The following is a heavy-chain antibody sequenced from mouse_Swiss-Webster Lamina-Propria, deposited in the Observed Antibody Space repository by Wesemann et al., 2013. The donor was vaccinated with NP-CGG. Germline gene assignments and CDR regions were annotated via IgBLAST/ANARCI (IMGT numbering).Heavy chain of an antibody. Sequence: EKFKGKATLTTDKSSSTAYMQLSRLTSEDSAVYFCARSITTVSFDYWGQGTTLTVSS. D-gene: IGHD1-1*01. J-gene: IGHJ2*01. CDR3: ARSITTVSFDY. V-gene: IGHV1-77*01.